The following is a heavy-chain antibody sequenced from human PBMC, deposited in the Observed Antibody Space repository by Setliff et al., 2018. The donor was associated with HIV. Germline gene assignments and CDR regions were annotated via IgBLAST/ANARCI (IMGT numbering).Heavy chain of an antibody. V-gene: IGHV3-30*02. CDR3: AKSFNSGPTNWNIDV. Sequence: GGSLRLSCAASGFTFSSYGMHWVRQAPGKGLEWVAFIRYDGSNQYYAESVKGRFTISRDNSKNTLYLQMNSLRAEDTAVYYCAKSFNSGPTNWNIDVWGTGTTVTVSS. J-gene: IGHJ6*03. CDR2: IRYDGSNQ. CDR1: GFTFSSYG. D-gene: IGHD1-20*01.